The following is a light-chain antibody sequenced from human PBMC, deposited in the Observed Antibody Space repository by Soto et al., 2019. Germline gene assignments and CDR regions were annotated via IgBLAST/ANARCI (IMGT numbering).Light chain of an antibody. J-gene: IGLJ3*02. V-gene: IGLV7-46*01. CDR3: LLHYGDARV. Sequence: QTVVTQEPSLTVSPGGTVTLTCGSSTGAVTSGHYPYWFQQKAGQAPRTLIYDTNNKHSWTPARFSGSLPGDKAALTLSGAQPEDEAEYYCLLHYGDARVFGGVTQLTVL. CDR2: DTN. CDR1: TGAVTSGHY.